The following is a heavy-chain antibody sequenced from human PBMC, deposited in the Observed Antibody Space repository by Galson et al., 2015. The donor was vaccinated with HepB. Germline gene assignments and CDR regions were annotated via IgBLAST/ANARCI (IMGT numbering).Heavy chain of an antibody. J-gene: IGHJ5*02. Sequence: SLRLSCAASGFTFSRYWMHWVRQAPGKGLMWVSRVNTDGTTTSYPDSVEGRFTVSRDNAKNTLYLQMNGLRVEDSAVYYCARGDSGDWKGVVDPWGQGTLVTVSS. CDR2: VNTDGTTT. CDR3: ARGDSGDWKGVVDP. CDR1: GFTFSRYW. V-gene: IGHV3-74*03. D-gene: IGHD2-21*02.